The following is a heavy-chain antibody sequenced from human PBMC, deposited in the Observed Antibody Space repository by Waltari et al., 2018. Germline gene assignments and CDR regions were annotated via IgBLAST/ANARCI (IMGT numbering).Heavy chain of an antibody. CDR1: GYTFPDYY. V-gene: IGHV1-2*02. D-gene: IGHD2-8*01. CDR3: ARQTNNWFDP. CDR2: INPSSGGS. J-gene: IGHJ5*02. Sequence: QVHLVQSGAEVKKPGASVKVSCTASGYTFPDYYVHWVRQAPGQGLEWMGWINPSSGGSKSAQKFQGRVTMTRDTSITTVYMDVGSLRSDDTAVYYCARQTNNWFDPWGQGTLVTVSS.